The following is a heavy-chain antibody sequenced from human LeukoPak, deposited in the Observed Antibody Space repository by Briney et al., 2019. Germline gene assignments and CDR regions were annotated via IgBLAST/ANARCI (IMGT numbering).Heavy chain of an antibody. J-gene: IGHJ6*03. D-gene: IGHD4-17*01. V-gene: IGHV4-34*01. CDR3: ARGPPSYGYYYYYYMDV. Sequence: PSETLSLTCTVYGGSFSGYYWSWIRQPPGEGLEWIGEINHSGSTNYNPSLKSRVTISVDTSKNQFSLKLSSVTAADTAVYYCARGPPSYGYYYYYYMDVWGKGTTVTVSS. CDR1: GGSFSGYY. CDR2: INHSGST.